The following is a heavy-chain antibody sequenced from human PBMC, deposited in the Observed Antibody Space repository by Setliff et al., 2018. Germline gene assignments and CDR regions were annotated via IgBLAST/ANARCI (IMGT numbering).Heavy chain of an antibody. CDR2: VLYSGTT. CDR1: GASISGGVGGSFY. V-gene: IGHV4-39*07. J-gene: IGHJ4*02. CDR3: AIGRAGHSGH. Sequence: LGWPSETLSLTCTVSGASISGGVGGSFYWAWIRQSPGKGLEWIGSVLYSGTTFYNPSLKSPVNIFVDTSKNQFSLKLSSVTAADTAVYYCAIGRAGHSGHWGQGTLVTVSS. D-gene: IGHD6-19*01.